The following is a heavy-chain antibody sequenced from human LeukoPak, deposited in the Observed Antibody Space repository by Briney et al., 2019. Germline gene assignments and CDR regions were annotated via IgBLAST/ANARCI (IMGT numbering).Heavy chain of an antibody. D-gene: IGHD6-13*01. J-gene: IGHJ4*02. V-gene: IGHV4-38-2*01. CDR3: ARYLADPYFDY. CDR1: GYSISSGYY. Sequence: PSETLSLTCAVSGYSISSGYYWGWIRQPPGKGLEWIGSIYHSGSTYYNPSLKSRVTISVDTSKNQFSLKLSSVTAADTAVYYCARYLADPYFDYWGQGTLVTVSS. CDR2: IYHSGST.